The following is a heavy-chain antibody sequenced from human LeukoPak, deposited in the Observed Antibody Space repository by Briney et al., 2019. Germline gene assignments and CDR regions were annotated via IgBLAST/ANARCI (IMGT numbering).Heavy chain of an antibody. CDR3: ARDRGYLSYYYGMDV. D-gene: IGHD5-12*01. V-gene: IGHV4-30-4*01. CDR2: IYYSGST. J-gene: IGHJ6*02. CDR1: GGSISSGDYY. Sequence: SQTLSLTCTVSGGSISSGDYYWSWIRQPPGQGLEWIGYIYYSGSTYYNPSLKSRVTISVDTSKNQFSLKLSSVTAADTAVYYCARDRGYLSYYYGMDVWGQGTTVTVSS.